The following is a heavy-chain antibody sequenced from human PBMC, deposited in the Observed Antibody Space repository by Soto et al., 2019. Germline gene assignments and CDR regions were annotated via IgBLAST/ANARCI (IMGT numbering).Heavy chain of an antibody. Sequence: QVQLVQSGAEVKKPGSSVKVSCKASGGTFSSYTISWVRQAPGQGLEWMGRIIPNLGIANYAQKFQGRVTITADKSTSTAYMELSSLRSEDTAVYYCANTLVGAFDIWGQGTMVTVSS. CDR3: ANTLVGAFDI. D-gene: IGHD2-2*02. CDR2: IIPNLGIA. V-gene: IGHV1-69*02. CDR1: GGTFSSYT. J-gene: IGHJ3*02.